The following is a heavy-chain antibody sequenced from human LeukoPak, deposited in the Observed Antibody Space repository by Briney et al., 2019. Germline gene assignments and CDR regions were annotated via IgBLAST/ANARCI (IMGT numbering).Heavy chain of an antibody. V-gene: IGHV3-7*01. CDR2: IDQGGSTR. CDR1: GFTFNTYW. CDR3: VRDKGGRSGAIYYDAFDV. D-gene: IGHD1-26*01. Sequence: GGSLRLSCAASGFTFNTYWMIWVRQAPGKGLEWVANIDQGGSTRYYVDSLKGRFTISRDNAKNSLYLQMNSLRAEDTAVYYCVRDKGGRSGAIYYDAFDVWGQGTMVTVSS. J-gene: IGHJ3*01.